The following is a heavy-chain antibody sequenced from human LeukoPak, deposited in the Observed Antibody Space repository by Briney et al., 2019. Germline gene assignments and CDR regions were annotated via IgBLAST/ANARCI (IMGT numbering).Heavy chain of an antibody. CDR3: AKRCSSTSCYSDP. V-gene: IGHV3-30*02. CDR2: IRYDGSNK. CDR1: GFTFSSYS. D-gene: IGHD2-2*01. Sequence: GGSLRLSCAASGFTFSSYSMHWVRQAPGKGLEWVASIRYDGSNKYYADSVKGRFTISRDNSKNTLYLQMNSLRAEDTAVYYCAKRCSSTSCYSDPWGQGTLVTVSS. J-gene: IGHJ5*02.